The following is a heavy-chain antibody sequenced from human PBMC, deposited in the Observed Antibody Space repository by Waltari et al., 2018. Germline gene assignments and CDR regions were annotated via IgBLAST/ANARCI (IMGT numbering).Heavy chain of an antibody. V-gene: IGHV4-61*09. D-gene: IGHD7-27*01. CDR1: GGSISSGSYY. Sequence: QVQLQESGPGLVKPSQTLSLTCPVSGGSISSGSYYWSCIRQPAGKGLEWIGYIYTSGSTNYNPSLKSRVTISVDTSKNQFSLKLSSVTAADTAVYYCARYSNWGKAFDIWGQGTMVTVSS. CDR3: ARYSNWGKAFDI. CDR2: IYTSGST. J-gene: IGHJ3*02.